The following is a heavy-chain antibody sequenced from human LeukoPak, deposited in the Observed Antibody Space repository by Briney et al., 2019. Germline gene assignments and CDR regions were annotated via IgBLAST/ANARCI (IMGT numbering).Heavy chain of an antibody. V-gene: IGHV3-74*01. D-gene: IGHD3-10*01. CDR3: ASDRVLGSGSLDN. CDR2: IRGDGYDT. J-gene: IGHJ4*02. Sequence: GGSLRLSCAASGFSFSDFWMHWVRHTPGKGLVWVSRIRGDGYDTNYADSVEGRFTISRDNARHTLYLQMNSLRADDTAVYYCASDRVLGSGSLDNWGQGTLVTVSS. CDR1: GFSFSDFW.